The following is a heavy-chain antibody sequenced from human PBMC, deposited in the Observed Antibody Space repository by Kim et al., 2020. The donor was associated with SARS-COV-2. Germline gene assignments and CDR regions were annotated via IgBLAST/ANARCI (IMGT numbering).Heavy chain of an antibody. CDR3: AGTYYYESSGYPI. Sequence: GGSLRLSCAASGFTFSSYAMSWVRQAPGKGLEWVSAISGSGGSTYYADSVKGRFTISRDNSKNTLYLQMNSLRAEDTAVYYCAGTYYYESSGYPIWGQGTLVTVSS. CDR1: GFTFSSYA. J-gene: IGHJ4*02. D-gene: IGHD3-22*01. CDR2: ISGSGGST. V-gene: IGHV3-23*01.